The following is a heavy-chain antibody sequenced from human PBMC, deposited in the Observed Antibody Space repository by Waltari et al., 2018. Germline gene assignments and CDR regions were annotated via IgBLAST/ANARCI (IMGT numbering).Heavy chain of an antibody. J-gene: IGHJ4*02. CDR2: IIPIFGTA. CDR1: GGTFSSYA. V-gene: IGHV1-69*05. Sequence: QVQLVQSGAEVKEPGSSVKVSCKASGGTFSSYAISWVRQAPGQGLEWMGGIIPIFGTANYAQKFQGRVTITTDESTSTAYMELSSLRSEDTAVYYCARPAGGIAVAAPLFPLYSWGQGTLVTVSS. CDR3: ARPAGGIAVAAPLFPLYS. D-gene: IGHD6-19*01.